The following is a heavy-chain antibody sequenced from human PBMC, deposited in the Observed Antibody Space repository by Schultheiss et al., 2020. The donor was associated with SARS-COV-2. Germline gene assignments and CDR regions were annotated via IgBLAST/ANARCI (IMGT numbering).Heavy chain of an antibody. J-gene: IGHJ3*02. CDR1: GFTVSSNY. CDR2: IYSGGST. CDR3: AKDNLYGDNVYRAFDI. Sequence: GGSLRLSCAASGFTVSSNYISWVRQAPGKGLEWVSVIYSGGSTGYADSVKGRFTISRDNAKNSLHLQMNSLRVEDTALYYCAKDNLYGDNVYRAFDIWGQGTMVTVSS. V-gene: IGHV3-53*05. D-gene: IGHD4-17*01.